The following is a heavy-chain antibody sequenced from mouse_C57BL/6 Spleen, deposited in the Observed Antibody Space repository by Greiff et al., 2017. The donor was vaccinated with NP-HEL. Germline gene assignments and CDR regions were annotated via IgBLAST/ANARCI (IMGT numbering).Heavy chain of an antibody. J-gene: IGHJ2*01. D-gene: IGHD2-1*01. V-gene: IGHV1-82*01. CDR2: IYPGDGDT. CDR3: AVEGNYLFDY. CDR1: GYAFSSSW. Sequence: QVQLQQSGPELVKPGASVKISCKASGYAFSSSWMNWVKQRPGKGLEWIGRIYPGDGDTNYNGKFKGKATLTADKSSSTAYMQLSSLTSEDSAVYFCAVEGNYLFDYWGQGTTLTVSS.